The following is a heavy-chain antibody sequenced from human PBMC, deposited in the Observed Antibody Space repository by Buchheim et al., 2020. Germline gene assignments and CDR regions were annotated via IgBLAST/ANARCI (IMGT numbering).Heavy chain of an antibody. Sequence: QVQLQQWGAGLLKPSETLSLTYAVYGGSFSGYYWSWIRQPPGKGLEWIGEINHSGSTTYNPSLKSRVTIPVDPSKNQFSLKLSSVTAADTAVYYCARRARYSNYDYWGQGTL. V-gene: IGHV4-34*01. CDR1: GGSFSGYY. CDR2: INHSGST. CDR3: ARRARYSNYDY. D-gene: IGHD5-12*01. J-gene: IGHJ4*02.